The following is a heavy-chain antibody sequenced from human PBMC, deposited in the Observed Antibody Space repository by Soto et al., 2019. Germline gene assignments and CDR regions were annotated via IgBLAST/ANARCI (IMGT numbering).Heavy chain of an antibody. J-gene: IGHJ5*02. CDR2: INPNSGGT. CDR1: GYTFTGYY. D-gene: IGHD6-13*01. CDR3: ARDSSSWYSGWFDP. V-gene: IGHV1-2*02. Sequence: GSVKVSYKACGYTFTGYYMHWLRQAPGQGLEWMGWINPNSGGTNYAQKFQGRVTMTRDTSISTAYMELSRLRSDDTAVYYCARDSSSWYSGWFDPWGQGALVTVSS.